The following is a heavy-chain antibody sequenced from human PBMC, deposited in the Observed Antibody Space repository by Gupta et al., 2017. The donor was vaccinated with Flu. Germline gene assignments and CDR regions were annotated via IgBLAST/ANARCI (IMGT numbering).Heavy chain of an antibody. D-gene: IGHD2-2*01. CDR2: ISGYNGNT. CDR3: ARTLYCTSIRCYVDHYYLDL. Sequence: WVRQAPGQGLEWMGWISGYNGNTNSAQKFQGRVTMTTDPSTTTAYMELRSLRSDDTAVYYCARTLYCTSIRCYVDHYYLDLWGRGTLVTVSS. V-gene: IGHV1-18*01. J-gene: IGHJ2*01.